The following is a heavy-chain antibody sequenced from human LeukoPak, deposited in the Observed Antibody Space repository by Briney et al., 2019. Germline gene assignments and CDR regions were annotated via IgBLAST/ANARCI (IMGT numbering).Heavy chain of an antibody. CDR1: GFSFSSYS. D-gene: IGHD1-7*01. Sequence: GGSLRLSCAASGFSFSSYSMNWVRQAPGKGLEWVSSISSSSSYIYYADSVKGRFTISRDNAKNSLHLQMNSLRAEDTAVYYCARDGQTGTTLYWGQGTLVTVSS. V-gene: IGHV3-21*01. CDR3: ARDGQTGTTLY. J-gene: IGHJ4*02. CDR2: ISSSSSYI.